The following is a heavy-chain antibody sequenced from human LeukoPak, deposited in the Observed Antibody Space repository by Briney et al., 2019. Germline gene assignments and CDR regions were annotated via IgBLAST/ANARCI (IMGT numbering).Heavy chain of an antibody. D-gene: IGHD3-22*01. CDR1: GSTFSNYG. CDR2: IWYDESNQ. V-gene: IGHV3-33*01. CDR3: AGGRSGYQSKYYFDY. Sequence: GGPLRLSCAASGSTFSNYGMHGLRQAPPKGLKWVAVIWYDESNQYYADSVKGRFTISRDNSQNTLHPQTNRLSVHDTDVYYWAGGRSGYQSKYYFDYWGQGTLVTVSS. J-gene: IGHJ4*02.